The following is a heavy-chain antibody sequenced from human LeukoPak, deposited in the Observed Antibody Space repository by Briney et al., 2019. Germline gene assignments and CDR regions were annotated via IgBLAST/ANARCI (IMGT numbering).Heavy chain of an antibody. J-gene: IGHJ4*02. CDR1: RFTLSSYW. Sequence: RRSLRLSRAASRFTLSSYWINSVREAPGKGLEGVANIKQDGREKYSVDSVKGRFTISRDNAKNSLFLQMNSLRVDYRAVYSCARGRGGYGSGSYYCNYWGQGTLVTVSS. CDR3: ARGRGGYGSGSYYCNY. V-gene: IGHV3-7*03. CDR2: IKQDGREK. D-gene: IGHD3-10*01.